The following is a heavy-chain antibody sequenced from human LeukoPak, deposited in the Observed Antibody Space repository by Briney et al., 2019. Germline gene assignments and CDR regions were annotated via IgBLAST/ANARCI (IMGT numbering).Heavy chain of an antibody. CDR3: ASPDGYNPNYYFDY. J-gene: IGHJ4*02. CDR1: GYTFTSYG. Sequence: GASVKVSCKASGYTFTSYGISWVRQAPGQGLEWMGGIIPIFGTANYAQKFQGRVTITADESTSTAYMELSSLRSEDTAVYYCASPDGYNPNYYFDYWGQGTLVTVSS. V-gene: IGHV1-69*13. D-gene: IGHD5-24*01. CDR2: IIPIFGTA.